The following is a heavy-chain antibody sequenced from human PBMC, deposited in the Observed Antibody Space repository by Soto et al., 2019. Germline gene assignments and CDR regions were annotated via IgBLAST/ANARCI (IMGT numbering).Heavy chain of an antibody. D-gene: IGHD3-22*01. CDR3: ARGRYLDSSDYWVANLPFDH. CDR1: GFTFNSYV. Sequence: GGSLRLSCAASGFTFNSYVMTWVRQAPGEGLEWVSSISRSGRGSAYYADSVKGRFTISRDNSENTLFLQMNNLRDEDTALYYCARGRYLDSSDYWVANLPFDHWGLGTLVAVYS. J-gene: IGHJ4*02. V-gene: IGHV3-23*01. CDR2: ISRSGRGSA.